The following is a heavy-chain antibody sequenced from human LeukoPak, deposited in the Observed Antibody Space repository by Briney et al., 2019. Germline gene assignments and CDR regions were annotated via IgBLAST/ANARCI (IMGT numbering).Heavy chain of an antibody. V-gene: IGHV4-4*07. D-gene: IGHD1-26*01. J-gene: IGHJ4*02. CDR2: IYTTGTT. CDR3: ARDGYTASYYPLDY. Sequence: PSETLSLTCTVSGGSIRSYYWSWIRQPAGKGLESIGRIYTTGTTNYNPSLKSRVTMSVDVSKNQFSLRLSSVTAADSAVYYCARDGYTASYYPLDYWGQGIQVTVSS. CDR1: GGSIRSYY.